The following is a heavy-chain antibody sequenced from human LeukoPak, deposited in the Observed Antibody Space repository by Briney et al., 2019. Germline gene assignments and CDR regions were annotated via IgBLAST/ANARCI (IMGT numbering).Heavy chain of an antibody. J-gene: IGHJ4*02. CDR1: GFIFSSYG. CDR2: MRYDGSNK. V-gene: IGHV3-30*02. Sequence: GGSLRLSCAASGFIFSSYGMHWVRQAPGKGLEWVAFMRYDGSNKYYADSVKGRFTISRDNSKNTLYLQMNSLRAEDTAVYYCAKGATDYFDYWGQGTLVTVSS. D-gene: IGHD1-26*01. CDR3: AKGATDYFDY.